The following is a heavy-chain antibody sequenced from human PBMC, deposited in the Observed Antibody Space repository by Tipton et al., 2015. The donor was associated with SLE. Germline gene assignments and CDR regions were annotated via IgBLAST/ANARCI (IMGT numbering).Heavy chain of an antibody. Sequence: RSLRLSCAASGFTFDDYAMHWVRQAPGKGLEWVSGISWNSGSIGYADSVKGRFTISRDNAKNSLYLQMNGLRAEDTALYYCAKDIGYGDYIWGQGTLVTVSS. CDR2: ISWNSGSI. V-gene: IGHV3-9*01. D-gene: IGHD4-17*01. J-gene: IGHJ4*02. CDR1: GFTFDDYA. CDR3: AKDIGYGDYI.